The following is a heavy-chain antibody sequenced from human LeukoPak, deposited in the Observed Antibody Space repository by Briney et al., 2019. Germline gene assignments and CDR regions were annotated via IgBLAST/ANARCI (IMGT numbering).Heavy chain of an antibody. D-gene: IGHD3-16*02. J-gene: IGHJ3*02. Sequence: SETLSLTCTVSGGSISSYYWSWIRQPPGKGLERIGYIYYSGSTNYNPSLKSRVTISVDTSKNQFSLKLSSVTAADTAVYYCARASGELSDAFDIWGQGTMVTVSS. CDR1: GGSISSYY. V-gene: IGHV4-59*01. CDR2: IYYSGST. CDR3: ARASGELSDAFDI.